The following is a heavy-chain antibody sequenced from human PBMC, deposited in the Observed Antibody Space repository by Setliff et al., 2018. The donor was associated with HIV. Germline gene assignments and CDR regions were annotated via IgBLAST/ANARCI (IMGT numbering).Heavy chain of an antibody. CDR3: AVGRRFEYFQH. V-gene: IGHV4-31*03. Sequence: SETLSLTCTVSGGSVSSGGYYWSWIRQHPGKGLECIGYIYYSGSTSYNPSLKSRVTISVDTSKNQFSLKLSSVTAADTAVYYCAVGRRFEYFQHWGQGTLVTVSS. CDR2: IYYSGST. CDR1: GGSVSSGGYY. J-gene: IGHJ1*01. D-gene: IGHD3-10*01.